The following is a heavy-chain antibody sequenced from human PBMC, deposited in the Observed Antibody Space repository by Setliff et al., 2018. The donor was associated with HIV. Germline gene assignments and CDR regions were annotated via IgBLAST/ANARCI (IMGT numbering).Heavy chain of an antibody. J-gene: IGHJ2*01. Sequence: ASVKVSCKASGYLFTGYYMHWVRQAPGQGLEWMGWINPESGGTSYAQKFQGRVTMTTDTSITTAFMELYNLTPDDTAVYYCTRGGRVPGHWYFDLWGRGALVTVSS. V-gene: IGHV1-2*02. CDR3: TRGGRVPGHWYFDL. D-gene: IGHD1-1*01. CDR2: INPESGGT. CDR1: GYLFTGYY.